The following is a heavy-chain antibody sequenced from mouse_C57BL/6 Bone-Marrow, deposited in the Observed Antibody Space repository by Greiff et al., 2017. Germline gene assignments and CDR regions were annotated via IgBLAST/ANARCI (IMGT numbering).Heavy chain of an antibody. CDR1: GFHIKDDY. D-gene: IGHD2-3*01. V-gene: IGHV14-4*01. CDR2: IDPENGDT. J-gene: IGHJ2*01. CDR3: TTEGYSYDFDY. Sequence: VQLQQSGAELVRPGASVKLSCTASGFHIKDDYMHWVKQRPEQGLEWIGWIDPENGDTEYASKFQGKATITADTSSSTAYLQLSSLTSEDTAVYYCTTEGYSYDFDYWGQGTTLTVSS.